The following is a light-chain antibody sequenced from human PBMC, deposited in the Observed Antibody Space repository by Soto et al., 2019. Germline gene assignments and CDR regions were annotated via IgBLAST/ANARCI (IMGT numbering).Light chain of an antibody. J-gene: IGLJ2*01. CDR1: SSDVGVYNY. CDR2: DVS. V-gene: IGLV2-14*03. CDR3: SSYTSSSTLEVV. Sequence: QSVLTQPASVSGSPGQSITISCTGTSSDVGVYNYVSWYQHHPGKAPKLMIYDVSNRPSGVSNRFSGSKSGNTASLTISGLQAEDEADYYCSSYTSSSTLEVVFGGGT.